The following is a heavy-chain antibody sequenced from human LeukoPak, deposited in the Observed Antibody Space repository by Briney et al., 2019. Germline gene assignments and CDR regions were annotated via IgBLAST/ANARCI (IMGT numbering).Heavy chain of an antibody. V-gene: IGHV4-34*01. D-gene: IGHD6-13*01. J-gene: IGHJ4*02. CDR3: ARGDSSSWPYFDY. CDR1: GGSFSGYY. CDR2: INHSGST. Sequence: PSETLSLTCAVYGGSFSGYYWGWIRQPPGKGLEWIGEINHSGSTNYNPSLKSRVTISVDTSKNQFSLKLSSVTAADTAVYYCARGDSSSWPYFDYWGQGTLVTVSS.